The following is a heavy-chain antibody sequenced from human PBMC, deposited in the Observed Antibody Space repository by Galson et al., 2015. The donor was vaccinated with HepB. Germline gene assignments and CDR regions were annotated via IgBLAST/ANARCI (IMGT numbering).Heavy chain of an antibody. Sequence: SLRLSCAASGFTFSSYSMNWVRQAPGKGLEWVSSISSSSSYIYYADSVKGRFTISVDTSKNQFSLKLSSVTAADTAVYYCARGQLRYFDWLSPRKSYFDYWGQGTLVTVSS. CDR1: GFTFSSYS. CDR2: ISSSSSYI. J-gene: IGHJ4*02. D-gene: IGHD3-9*01. V-gene: IGHV3-21*01. CDR3: ARGQLRYFDWLSPRKSYFDY.